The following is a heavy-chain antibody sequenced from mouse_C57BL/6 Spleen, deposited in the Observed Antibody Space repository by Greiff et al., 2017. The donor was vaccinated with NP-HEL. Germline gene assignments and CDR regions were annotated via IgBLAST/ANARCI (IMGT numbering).Heavy chain of an antibody. D-gene: IGHD1-1*01. V-gene: IGHV1-55*01. CDR3: ATGYYYVSSPFAY. Sequence: QVQLQQPGAELVKPGASVKVSCKASGYTFTSYWITWVKQRPGQGLEWIGDIYPGSGSTNYNEKFKSKATLTVDTSSSTAYMQLSSLTSEDSAVYYCATGYYYVSSPFAYWGQGTLVTVSA. CDR2: IYPGSGST. J-gene: IGHJ3*01. CDR1: GYTFTSYW.